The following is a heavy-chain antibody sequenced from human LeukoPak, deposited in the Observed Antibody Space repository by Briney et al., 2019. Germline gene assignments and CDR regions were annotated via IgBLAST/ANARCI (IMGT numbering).Heavy chain of an antibody. CDR3: ARAGLAATYYYYYMDV. Sequence: ASVKVSCKASGYTFTSYGISWVRQAPGQGLEWMGWISAYNGNTNYAQKLQGRVTMTRDMSTSTVYMELSSLRSEDTAVYYCARAGLAATYYYYYMDVWGKGTTVTVSS. CDR1: GYTFTSYG. D-gene: IGHD2-15*01. J-gene: IGHJ6*03. CDR2: ISAYNGNT. V-gene: IGHV1-18*01.